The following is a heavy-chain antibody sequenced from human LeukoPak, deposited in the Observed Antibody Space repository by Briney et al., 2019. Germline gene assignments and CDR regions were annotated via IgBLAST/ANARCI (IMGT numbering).Heavy chain of an antibody. CDR1: GFTFDEYA. V-gene: IGHV3-43*02. J-gene: IGHJ4*02. Sequence: GGSLRLSCAASGFTFDEYAMYWVRQAPGKGLEWVSLISGDGGTTSYADSVKGRFTISRDNSENSLNLQMKSLRTEDTALYYCAKARRSGTHYSDFDFWGQGTLVTVSS. D-gene: IGHD1-26*01. CDR2: ISGDGGTT. CDR3: AKARRSGTHYSDFDF.